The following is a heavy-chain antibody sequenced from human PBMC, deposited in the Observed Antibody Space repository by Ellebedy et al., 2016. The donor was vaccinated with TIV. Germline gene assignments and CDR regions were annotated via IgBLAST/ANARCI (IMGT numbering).Heavy chain of an antibody. V-gene: IGHV3-30*18. J-gene: IGHJ6*03. CDR3: VKGPVGYYYMDV. Sequence: GGSLRLXXAASGFTFSSYAMSWVRQAPGKGLEWVAVISHDGSEDYHADSVKGRVTISRDKGKNTVYLQMNSLGPEDTAVYYCVKGPVGYYYMDVWGTGTTVTVSS. D-gene: IGHD1-26*01. CDR2: ISHDGSED. CDR1: GFTFSSYA.